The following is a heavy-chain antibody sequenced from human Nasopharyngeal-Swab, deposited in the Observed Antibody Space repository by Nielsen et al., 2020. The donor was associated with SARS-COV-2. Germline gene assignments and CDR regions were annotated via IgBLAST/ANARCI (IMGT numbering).Heavy chain of an antibody. D-gene: IGHD3-9*01. CDR3: ARRLRYGHFDL. CDR1: GYTFTSYW. V-gene: IGHV5-10-1*01. Sequence: KVSCKASGYTFTSYWISWVRQMPGKGLEWMGRIDPSDSYTNYSPSFQGHVTISADKSISTAYLQWSSLKASDTAMYYCARRLRYGHFDLWGRGTLVTVSS. J-gene: IGHJ2*01. CDR2: IDPSDSYT.